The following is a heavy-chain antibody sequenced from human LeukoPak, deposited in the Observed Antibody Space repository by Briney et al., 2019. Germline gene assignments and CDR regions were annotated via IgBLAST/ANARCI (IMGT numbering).Heavy chain of an antibody. Sequence: PSETLSLTCTVSGYSISSGYYWGWIRQPPGKGVEWIGSIYHSGSTYYNPSLKSRVTISVDTSKNQFSLKLSSVTAADTAVYYCAYTSVAAYDFWSGSRGYYYYMDVWGKGTTVTVSS. CDR3: AYTSVAAYDFWSGSRGYYYYMDV. CDR2: IYHSGST. CDR1: GYSISSGYY. J-gene: IGHJ6*03. D-gene: IGHD3-3*01. V-gene: IGHV4-38-2*02.